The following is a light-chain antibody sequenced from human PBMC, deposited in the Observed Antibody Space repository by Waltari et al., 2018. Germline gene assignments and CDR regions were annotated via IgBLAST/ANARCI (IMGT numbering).Light chain of an antibody. J-gene: IGLJ3*02. CDR2: TNS. Sequence: QSVLTQPHPASGSPGQRVTISCSGSKSNIGSNTVNWYQQVPGTAPKLLIYTNSQRPSGVPDRFSGSRSGTSGFLAISGLQSEDEADYYCAAWDDGLNGWVFGGRTRVSVL. V-gene: IGLV1-44*01. CDR3: AAWDDGLNGWV. CDR1: KSNIGSNT.